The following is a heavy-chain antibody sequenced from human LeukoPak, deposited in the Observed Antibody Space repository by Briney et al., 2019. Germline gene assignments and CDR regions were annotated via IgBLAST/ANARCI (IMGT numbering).Heavy chain of an antibody. CDR2: IYYSGST. V-gene: IGHV4-39*01. CDR3: ARHASNMRVPFDN. Sequence: SETLSLTCTVSGSISSSSHYWGWIRQPPGKGLEWIGSIYYSGSTYYNPSLESRVTISVDTSTNQFSLNLNSVTAADTAVYYCARHASNMRVPFDNWGQGTLVTVSS. CDR1: GSISSSSHY. D-gene: IGHD3-16*01. J-gene: IGHJ4*02.